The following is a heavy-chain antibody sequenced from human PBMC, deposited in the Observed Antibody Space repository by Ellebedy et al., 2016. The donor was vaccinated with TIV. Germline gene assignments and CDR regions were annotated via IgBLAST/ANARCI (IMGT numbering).Heavy chain of an antibody. D-gene: IGHD6-6*01. Sequence: GESLKISXAASGFTFSDYYMSWIRQAPGKGLEWVSSISSSSSYIYYADSVKGRFTISRDNAKNSLYLQMNSLRAEDTAVYYCARDTARPGNWGQGTLVTVSS. J-gene: IGHJ4*02. CDR2: ISSSSSYI. CDR3: ARDTARPGN. CDR1: GFTFSDYY. V-gene: IGHV3-11*06.